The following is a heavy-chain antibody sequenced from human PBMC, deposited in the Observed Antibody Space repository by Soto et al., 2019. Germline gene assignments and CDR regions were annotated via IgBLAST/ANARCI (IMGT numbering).Heavy chain of an antibody. CDR3: AADKLSSRYYYFDY. CDR2: IVVGSGNT. V-gene: IGHV1-58*01. D-gene: IGHD6-13*01. CDR1: GFTFTSSA. Sequence: SVKVSCKASGFTFTSSAVQWVRQARGQRLEWIGWIVVGSGNTNYAQKFQERVTITRDMSTSTAYMELSSLRSEDTAVYYCAADKLSSRYYYFDYWGQGTLVTVSS. J-gene: IGHJ4*02.